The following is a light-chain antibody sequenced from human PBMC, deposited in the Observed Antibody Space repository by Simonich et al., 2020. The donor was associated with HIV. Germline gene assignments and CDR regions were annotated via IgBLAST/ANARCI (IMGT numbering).Light chain of an antibody. CDR1: TSDVGDYNY. Sequence: QSALTQPASVSGSPGQSITISCTGTTSDVGDYNYVSWYQQPPGKAPKLMIYDVIMRPSGVSNRFSGSNSGNTASLTISGLQAEDEADYYCSSYTSSLVIFGGGTKLTVL. V-gene: IGLV2-14*01. J-gene: IGLJ2*01. CDR2: DVI. CDR3: SSYTSSLVI.